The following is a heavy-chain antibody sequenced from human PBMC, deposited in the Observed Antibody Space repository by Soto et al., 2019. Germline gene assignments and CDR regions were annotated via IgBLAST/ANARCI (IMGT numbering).Heavy chain of an antibody. Sequence: GGSLRLSCAASGFTFSDYYMSWIRQAPGKGLEWVSYISSSGSTIYYADSVKGRFTISRDNAKNSLYLQMNSLRAEDTAVYYCARDQTARDYYYDMDVWGKGTTVTVSS. CDR2: ISSSGSTI. D-gene: IGHD6-6*01. CDR1: GFTFSDYY. V-gene: IGHV3-11*01. CDR3: ARDQTARDYYYDMDV. J-gene: IGHJ6*03.